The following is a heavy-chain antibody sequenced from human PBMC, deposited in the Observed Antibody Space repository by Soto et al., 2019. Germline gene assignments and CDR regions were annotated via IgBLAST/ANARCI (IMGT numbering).Heavy chain of an antibody. CDR3: ALSGGNIVVGRANYYYYGMDV. CDR2: FDPEDGET. Sequence: ASVKVSCKVSGYTLTELSMHWVRQAPGKGLEWMGGFDPEDGETIYAQKFQGRVTMTEDKSTDTAYMELSSLRSEDTAVYYCALSGGNIVVGRANYYYYGMDVRGQGTTVTVSS. D-gene: IGHD2-15*01. V-gene: IGHV1-24*01. CDR1: GYTLTELS. J-gene: IGHJ6*02.